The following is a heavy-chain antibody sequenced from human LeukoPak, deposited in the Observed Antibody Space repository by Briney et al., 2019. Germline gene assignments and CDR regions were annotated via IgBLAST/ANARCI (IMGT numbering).Heavy chain of an antibody. V-gene: IGHV4-39*07. CDR2: IYYSGST. CDR3: AREDIVVAYMDV. J-gene: IGHJ6*03. CDR1: GGSISSSSYY. D-gene: IGHD2-15*01. Sequence: SETLSLTCTVSGGSISSSSYYWGWIRQPPGKGLEWIGSIYYSGSTYYNPSLKSRVTISVDTSKNQFSLKLSSVTAADTAVYYCAREDIVVAYMDVWGKGTTVTVSS.